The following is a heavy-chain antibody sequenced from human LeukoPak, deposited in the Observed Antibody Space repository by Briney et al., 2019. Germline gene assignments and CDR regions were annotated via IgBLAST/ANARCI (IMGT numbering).Heavy chain of an antibody. V-gene: IGHV1-18*01. Sequence: ASVKVSCKVSGYTFTSYGISWVRQAPGQGLEWMGWISAYNGNTNYAQKLQGRVTMTTDTSTSTAYMELRSLRSDDTAVYYCARGMTIFGVPSIDYWGQGTLVTVSS. CDR3: ARGMTIFGVPSIDY. J-gene: IGHJ4*02. CDR2: ISAYNGNT. D-gene: IGHD3-3*01. CDR1: GYTFTSYG.